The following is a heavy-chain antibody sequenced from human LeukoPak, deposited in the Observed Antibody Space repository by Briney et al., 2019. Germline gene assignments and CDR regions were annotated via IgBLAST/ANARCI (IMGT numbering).Heavy chain of an antibody. Sequence: PSETLSLTCSVSGGSISSYCWSWIRQPPGKGLECIGYIYYSGSTNYSPSLRSRVTISVDTSKNQFSLKLTSVTAADTAVYYCASGVPAANGRLRYFQHWGQGTLVTVSS. D-gene: IGHD2-2*01. J-gene: IGHJ1*01. V-gene: IGHV4-59*01. CDR3: ASGVPAANGRLRYFQH. CDR1: GGSISSYC. CDR2: IYYSGST.